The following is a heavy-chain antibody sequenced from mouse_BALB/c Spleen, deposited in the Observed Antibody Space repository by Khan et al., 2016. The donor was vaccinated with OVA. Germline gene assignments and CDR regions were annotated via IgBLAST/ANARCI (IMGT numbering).Heavy chain of an antibody. CDR3: VRDGAYHRNDGWFAY. V-gene: IGHV1-4*01. Sequence: QVQLKESGAELARPGASVKMSCKASGYTFTSYTIHWIKKRPGQGLEWIGYINPSNDYTNYNQKFKDKATLTTDNSSTTVYLQLSSLQSDDAAVYNCVRDGAYHRNDGWFAYWGQGTLVTVSA. D-gene: IGHD2-14*01. CDR1: GYTFTSYT. CDR2: INPSNDYT. J-gene: IGHJ3*01.